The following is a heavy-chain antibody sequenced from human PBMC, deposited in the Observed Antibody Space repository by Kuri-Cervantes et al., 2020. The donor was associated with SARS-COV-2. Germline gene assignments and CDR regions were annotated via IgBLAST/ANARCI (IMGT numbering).Heavy chain of an antibody. V-gene: IGHV3-7*03. D-gene: IGHD4-17*01. Sequence: GGSLRLSCAASGFTFNSYWMSWVRQAPGKGLEWVANIKQDGSEKYYVDSVKGRFTISRDNSKNTLYLQMNSLRAEDTAVYYCAKDPKLNDYGDYFDYWGQGTLVTVSS. CDR1: GFTFNSYW. CDR2: IKQDGSEK. CDR3: AKDPKLNDYGDYFDY. J-gene: IGHJ4*02.